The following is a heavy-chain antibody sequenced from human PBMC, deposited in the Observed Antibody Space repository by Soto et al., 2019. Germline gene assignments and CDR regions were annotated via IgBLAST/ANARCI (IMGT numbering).Heavy chain of an antibody. CDR2: INHSGSA. J-gene: IGHJ4*02. Sequence: QVQLQQWGAGLLKPSETLSLTCAVYGGSFSGYIWTWIRQTPGKGLQWIGQINHSGSAVYNPSLKDRVXXXTXXTNQFSLEMSSVTAADTAVYYCTRGLFSGSSYSGGWYYFDSWGQGTMVTVSS. CDR3: TRGLFSGSSYSGGWYYFDS. V-gene: IGHV4-34*01. CDR1: GGSFSGYI. D-gene: IGHD1-26*01.